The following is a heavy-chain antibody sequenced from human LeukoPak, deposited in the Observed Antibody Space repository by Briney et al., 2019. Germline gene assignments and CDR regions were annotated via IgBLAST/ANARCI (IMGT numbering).Heavy chain of an antibody. V-gene: IGHV3-48*02. Sequence: GGSLRLSCAASRFTFSSYGMNWVRQAPGKGLEWVSYISDSTSSKYYADSVKGRFTISRDNAKNSLYLQMNSLRDEDTAVYYCARDPYYYGSSGYYSTDYWGQGTLVTVSS. CDR1: RFTFSSYG. CDR2: ISDSTSSK. CDR3: ARDPYYYGSSGYYSTDY. J-gene: IGHJ4*02. D-gene: IGHD3-22*01.